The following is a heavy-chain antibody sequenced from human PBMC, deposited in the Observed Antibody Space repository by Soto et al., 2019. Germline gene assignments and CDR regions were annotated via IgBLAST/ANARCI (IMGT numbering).Heavy chain of an antibody. CDR2: ISSDGRST. CDR1: GFTFSSYA. V-gene: IGHV3-64D*06. Sequence: GGSLRPSCSVSGFTFSSYAMHWVRQAPGKGLEYASSISSDGRSTYYADSVKGRFTISRDNSKNTLYLQMSSLRAEDTAIYYCVKDRYIDYWGQGTLVTVSS. CDR3: VKDRYIDY. J-gene: IGHJ4*02.